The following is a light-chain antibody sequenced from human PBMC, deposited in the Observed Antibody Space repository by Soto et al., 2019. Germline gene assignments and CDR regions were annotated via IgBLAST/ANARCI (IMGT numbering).Light chain of an antibody. CDR1: SSDVGGYNY. Sequence: QSALTQPASVSGSPGQSITISCTGTSSDVGGYNYVSWYQQHPGKAPKLMIYDVSNRPSGVSNRFSGSKSGNTASLTISGLQDEDEADYYCSSYTSSSTAVVFGGGTKVTVL. CDR3: SSYTSSSTAVV. J-gene: IGLJ2*01. V-gene: IGLV2-14*01. CDR2: DVS.